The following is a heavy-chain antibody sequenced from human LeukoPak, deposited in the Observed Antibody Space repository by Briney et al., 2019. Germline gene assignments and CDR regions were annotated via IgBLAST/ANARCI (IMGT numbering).Heavy chain of an antibody. CDR2: IKEDGSET. Sequence: PGGSLRLSCAASGFTFSDYWMAWVRQVPGRGLECMANIKEDGSETYYVDSVEGRFTISRDNAKNSLYLQMNSPRAEDTAIYYCARATIFGVVSALGPLDSWGQGTLVTVSS. CDR1: GFTFSDYW. CDR3: ARATIFGVVSALGPLDS. J-gene: IGHJ4*02. V-gene: IGHV3-7*01. D-gene: IGHD3-3*01.